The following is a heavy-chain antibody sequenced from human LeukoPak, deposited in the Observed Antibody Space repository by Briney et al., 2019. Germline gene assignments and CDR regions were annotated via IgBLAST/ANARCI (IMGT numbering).Heavy chain of an antibody. D-gene: IGHD2-15*01. Sequence: GGSLRLSCAASGFTFSSYAMSWVRQAPGKGLEWVSAISGSGGSTYYADSVKGRFTISRDNSKNTLYLQMNSLRAEDTAVYYCAKVYSWTRILHKSTPPVWGQGTMVTVSS. CDR3: AKVYSWTRILHKSTPPV. CDR2: ISGSGGST. J-gene: IGHJ3*01. CDR1: GFTFSSYA. V-gene: IGHV3-23*01.